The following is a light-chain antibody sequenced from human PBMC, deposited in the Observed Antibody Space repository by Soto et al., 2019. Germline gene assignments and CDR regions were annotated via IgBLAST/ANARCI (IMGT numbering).Light chain of an antibody. CDR3: SSHTDISTYV. CDR1: SSDVGSYNR. J-gene: IGLJ7*01. CDR2: EVS. V-gene: IGLV2-18*02. Sequence: QSVLTQPPSVSGSPGQSVTISCTGTSSDVGSYNRVSWYQQPPGTAPQLRIYEVSNRPSGVPDRFSGSKSGNTAALTISGLQAEDQADYYCSSHTDISTYVFGTGTQLTVL.